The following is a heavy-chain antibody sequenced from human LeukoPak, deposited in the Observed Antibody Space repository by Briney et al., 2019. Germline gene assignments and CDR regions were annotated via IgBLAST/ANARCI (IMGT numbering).Heavy chain of an antibody. V-gene: IGHV3-21*01. CDR2: ISSSSSYI. Sequence: GGSLRLSCAASGFTFSSYSMNWVRQAPGKGLEWVSSISSSSSYIYYADSVKGRFTISRDNAKNSLYLQMNSLRAEDTAVYYCARGEYYDSSGYSTSKDAFDIWGQGTMVTVSS. CDR1: GFTFSSYS. D-gene: IGHD3-22*01. CDR3: ARGEYYDSSGYSTSKDAFDI. J-gene: IGHJ3*02.